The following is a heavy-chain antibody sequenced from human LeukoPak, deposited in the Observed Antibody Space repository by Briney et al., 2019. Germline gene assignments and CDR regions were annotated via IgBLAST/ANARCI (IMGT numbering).Heavy chain of an antibody. V-gene: IGHV1-2*02. Sequence: ASVKVSCKASGYTFTSYCMHWVRQAPGQGLEWMGWINPNSGGTNYAQKFQGRVTMTRDTSISTAYMELSRLRSDDTAVYYCARGRQIMITFGGVIATDYWGQGTLVTVSS. CDR3: ARGRQIMITFGGVIATDY. J-gene: IGHJ4*02. D-gene: IGHD3-16*02. CDR2: INPNSGGT. CDR1: GYTFTSYC.